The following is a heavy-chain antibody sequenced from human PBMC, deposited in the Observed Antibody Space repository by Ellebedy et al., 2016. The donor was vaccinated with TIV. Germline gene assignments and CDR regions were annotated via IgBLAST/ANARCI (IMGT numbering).Heavy chain of an antibody. J-gene: IGHJ4*02. CDR2: IYTSGST. D-gene: IGHD6-19*01. Sequence: MPSETLSLTCTVSGGSISSYYWSWIRQSAGKGLEWIGRIYTSGSTNYNPSLQSRVTMSVDTSKNQFSLKLSSVTAADTAVYYCAGGYSSGWTDYWGQGTLVTVSS. V-gene: IGHV4-4*07. CDR1: GGSISSYY. CDR3: AGGYSSGWTDY.